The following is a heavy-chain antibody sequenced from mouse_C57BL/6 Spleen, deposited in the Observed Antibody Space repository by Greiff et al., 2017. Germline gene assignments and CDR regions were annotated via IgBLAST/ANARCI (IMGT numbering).Heavy chain of an antibody. CDR3: ARDWDDGYPFAY. Sequence: ESGPGLVKPSQSLSLTCSVTGYSITSGYYWNWIRQFPGNKLEWMGYISYDGSNNYNPSLKNRISITRDTSKNQFFLKLNSVTTEDTATYYCARDWDDGYPFAYWGQGTLVTVSA. J-gene: IGHJ3*01. CDR1: GYSITSGYY. CDR2: ISYDGSN. V-gene: IGHV3-6*01. D-gene: IGHD2-3*01.